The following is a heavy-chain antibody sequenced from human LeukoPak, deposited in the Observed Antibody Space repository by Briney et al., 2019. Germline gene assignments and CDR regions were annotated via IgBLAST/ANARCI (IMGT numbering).Heavy chain of an antibody. Sequence: TGGSLRLSCAASGFTFSDYYMSWIRQAPGKGLEWVSYISSSGSTIYYADSVKGRFTISRDNAKNSLYLQMNSLRAEDTAVYYCARYHGSGSYMVAGFDPWGQGTLVTVSS. J-gene: IGHJ5*02. CDR3: ARYHGSGSYMVAGFDP. CDR2: ISSSGSTI. V-gene: IGHV3-11*01. CDR1: GFTFSDYY. D-gene: IGHD3-10*01.